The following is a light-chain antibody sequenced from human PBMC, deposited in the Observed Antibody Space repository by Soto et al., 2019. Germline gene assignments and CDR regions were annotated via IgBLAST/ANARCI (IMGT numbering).Light chain of an antibody. Sequence: ENVLTQTPDTLSLSLGETATLSCRASQIVAYSHLAWYQQKPGQAPRLLISVASSRAIGIPDRFSGSGSGTDFTLTISKLAPEDSAIYYCHQYSSSPLTFGQGTKVEI. CDR3: HQYSSSPLT. J-gene: IGKJ1*01. CDR2: VAS. V-gene: IGKV3-20*01. CDR1: QIVAYSH.